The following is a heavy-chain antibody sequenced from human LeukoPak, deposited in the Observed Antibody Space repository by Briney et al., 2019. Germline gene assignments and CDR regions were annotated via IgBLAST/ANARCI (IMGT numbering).Heavy chain of an antibody. V-gene: IGHV3-21*01. D-gene: IGHD5-12*01. CDR2: ISSSSSYI. CDR1: GFTVSSNY. Sequence: GGSLRLSCAASGFTVSSNYMSWVRQAPGKGLEWVSSISSSSSYIYYADSVKGRFTISRDNAKNSLYLQMNSLRAEDTAVYYCASEGIVATIDYWGQGTLVTVSS. CDR3: ASEGIVATIDY. J-gene: IGHJ4*02.